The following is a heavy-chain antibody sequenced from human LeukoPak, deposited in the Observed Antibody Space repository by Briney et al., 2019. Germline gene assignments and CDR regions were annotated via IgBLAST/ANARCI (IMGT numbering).Heavy chain of an antibody. V-gene: IGHV1-2*02. Sequence: GASVKVSCKSSGYTFTAYYMHWVRQAPGQGLEWMGWINPNSGDTNYAQKFQGRVTMTRDTSISTAYMELSSLRSDDTAMFYCARDERYDSSGYPFDYWGQGTLVTVSS. D-gene: IGHD3-22*01. J-gene: IGHJ4*02. CDR1: GYTFTAYY. CDR3: ARDERYDSSGYPFDY. CDR2: INPNSGDT.